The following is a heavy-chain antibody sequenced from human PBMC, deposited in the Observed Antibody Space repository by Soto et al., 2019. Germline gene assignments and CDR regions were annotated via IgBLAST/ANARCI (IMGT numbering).Heavy chain of an antibody. CDR2: ITGNGDRT. CDR1: GFTISRHT. V-gene: IGHV3-64*07. J-gene: IGHJ4*02. Sequence: EEQLVESGGGFVQPGGSLRLSCAASGFTISRHTMHWVRQAPGKGLEYVASITGNGDRTEYAESVKGRFTISRDNSKNTLYLQMGSLRYEDMAIYYCARDNGWVQFDFCGQGALVTVSS. CDR3: ARDNGWVQFDF. D-gene: IGHD6-19*01.